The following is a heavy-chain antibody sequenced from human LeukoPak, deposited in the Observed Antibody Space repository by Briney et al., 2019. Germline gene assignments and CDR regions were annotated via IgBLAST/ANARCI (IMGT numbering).Heavy chain of an antibody. Sequence: SQTLSLTCTVSGVSMSSGGHYWSWIRQIPGKGLEWIAYIYYSGATYYNPSLKSRVTISVDTSKNQFSLKLSSMTAADTAVYYCARDSSEGGKAFDVWGQGTLVSVSS. J-gene: IGHJ3*01. CDR3: ARDSSEGGKAFDV. V-gene: IGHV4-31*03. CDR2: IYYSGAT. CDR1: GVSMSSGGHY. D-gene: IGHD3-16*01.